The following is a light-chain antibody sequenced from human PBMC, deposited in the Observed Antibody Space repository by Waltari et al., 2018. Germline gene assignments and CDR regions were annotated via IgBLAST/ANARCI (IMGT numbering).Light chain of an antibody. CDR3: SSYTSSRTYV. V-gene: IGLV2-14*03. CDR2: DVT. J-gene: IGLJ1*01. CDR1: SIDVGAYDF. Sequence: QSALTPPASVSGSPGQSITISCTGTSIDVGAYDFASWYQHRPGKAPKLLIYDVTSRPSGVSDHFSGSKSGNTASLTISGLQTEDEADYYCSSYTSSRTYVFGTGTKVTVL.